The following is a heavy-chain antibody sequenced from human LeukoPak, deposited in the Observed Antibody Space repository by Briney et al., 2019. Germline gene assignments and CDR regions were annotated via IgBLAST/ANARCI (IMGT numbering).Heavy chain of an antibody. CDR1: GFTFSSYW. CDR3: ARVIAFNWFDP. V-gene: IGHV3-48*04. J-gene: IGHJ5*02. D-gene: IGHD3-16*02. Sequence: GGSLRLSCAASGFTFSSYWMHWVRQAPGKGLEWVSYISSSGSTKYYAGSVKGRFTISRDNAKNSLYLQMNSLRAEDTAVYYCARVIAFNWFDPWGQGALVIVSS. CDR2: ISSSGSTK.